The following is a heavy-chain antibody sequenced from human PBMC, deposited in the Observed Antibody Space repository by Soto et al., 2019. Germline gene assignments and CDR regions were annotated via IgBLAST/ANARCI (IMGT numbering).Heavy chain of an antibody. Sequence: QVQLVESGGGVVQPGRSLRLSCAASGLTFSNYAMHWVRQAPGKGLEWVAVISYDGSNRYYADSVKGRFTISRDNSKNTLYLQMNSLRAEDTAVYYCARVTQAVAADYWGQGTLVTVSS. D-gene: IGHD6-19*01. CDR1: GLTFSNYA. CDR2: ISYDGSNR. J-gene: IGHJ4*02. CDR3: ARVTQAVAADY. V-gene: IGHV3-30-3*01.